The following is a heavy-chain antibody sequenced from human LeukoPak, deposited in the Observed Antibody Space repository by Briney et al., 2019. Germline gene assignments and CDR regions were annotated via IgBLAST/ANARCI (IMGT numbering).Heavy chain of an antibody. CDR3: AKGSHGVAAAGTTDY. V-gene: IGHV3-23*01. Sequence: GGSLRLSCVASGFTFSSYAMSWVRQAPGKGLEWVSAISCSGGSTYYADSVKGRFTISRDNSKNTLYLQMNSLRAEDTAVYYCAKGSHGVAAAGTTDYWGQGTLVTVSS. J-gene: IGHJ4*02. CDR1: GFTFSSYA. CDR2: ISCSGGST. D-gene: IGHD6-13*01.